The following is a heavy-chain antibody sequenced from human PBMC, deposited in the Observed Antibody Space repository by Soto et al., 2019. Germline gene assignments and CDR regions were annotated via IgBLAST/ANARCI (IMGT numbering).Heavy chain of an antibody. D-gene: IGHD2-2*01. V-gene: IGHV4-31*03. J-gene: IGHJ6*01. CDR1: GGSISSGGYY. Sequence: SETLSLPCTVSGGSISSGGYYWSWVRQHPGKGLEWIGYIYYSASTYYNPSLKSRVTISVDPSKNQFSLKLSSVTAADTAVYYCARGGCSSTRCYYLYYFYGMEVWGQGTTVAVSS. CDR2: IYYSAST. CDR3: ARGGCSSTRCYYLYYFYGMEV.